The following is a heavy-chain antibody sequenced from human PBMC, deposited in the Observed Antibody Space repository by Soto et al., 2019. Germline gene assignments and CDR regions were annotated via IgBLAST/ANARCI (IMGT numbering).Heavy chain of an antibody. V-gene: IGHV1-18*01. CDR1: GYTFTTYG. J-gene: IGHJ5*01. Sequence: GASVKVSWKASGYTFTTYGISWVRQAPGQGLEWMGWISAYNGNTNYAQKLQGRVTMTTDTSTSTAYMELRSLRSDDTAVYYCAREYCSSTNCYFWFDYWGQGTLVTVSS. CDR3: AREYCSSTNCYFWFDY. CDR2: ISAYNGNT. D-gene: IGHD2-2*01.